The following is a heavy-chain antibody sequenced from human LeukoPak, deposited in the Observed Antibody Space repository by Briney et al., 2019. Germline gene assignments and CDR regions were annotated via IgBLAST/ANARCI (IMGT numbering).Heavy chain of an antibody. CDR3: AKDLDGRDSWSYYLYFDY. CDR2: ISGSGGTT. D-gene: IGHD1-26*01. V-gene: IGHV3-23*01. CDR1: GFIFSSYA. Sequence: GGALSLSCAASGFIFSSYAMSWVRQAAGKGLEWVSAISGSGGTTNYADSVKGRFTISRDNSKNTLYLQMNSLRAEDTAVYYCAKDLDGRDSWSYYLYFDYWGQGTLVTVSS. J-gene: IGHJ4*02.